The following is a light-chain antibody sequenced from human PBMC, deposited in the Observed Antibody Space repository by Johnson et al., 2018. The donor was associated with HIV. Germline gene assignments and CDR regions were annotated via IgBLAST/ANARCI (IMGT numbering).Light chain of an antibody. CDR2: ENN. V-gene: IGLV1-51*01. CDR1: SSNIGNND. J-gene: IGLJ1*01. CDR3: GTWDSSLSAYV. Sequence: HSVLTQPPSVSAAPGQKVTISCSGSSSNIGNNDVSWYQQLPGTAPKLLIYENNKRPSGIPDRFSGSKSGTSATLAITGLQTGDEADYYCGTWDSSLSAYVFGTGTKVTVL.